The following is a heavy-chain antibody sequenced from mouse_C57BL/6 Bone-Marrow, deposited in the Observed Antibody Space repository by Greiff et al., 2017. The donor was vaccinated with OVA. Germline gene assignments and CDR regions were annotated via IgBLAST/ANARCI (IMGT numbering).Heavy chain of an antibody. D-gene: IGHD1-1*01. Sequence: VQLQQPGAELVKPGASVKLSCKASGYTFTSYWMHWVKQRPGQGLEWIGMIHPNSGSTNYNEKFKSKATLTVDESSSTAYMQLSSLTSEDSAVYYCARAIYYGSSYYYFDYWGQGTTLTVSS. CDR1: GYTFTSYW. V-gene: IGHV1-64*01. CDR3: ARAIYYGSSYYYFDY. J-gene: IGHJ2*01. CDR2: IHPNSGST.